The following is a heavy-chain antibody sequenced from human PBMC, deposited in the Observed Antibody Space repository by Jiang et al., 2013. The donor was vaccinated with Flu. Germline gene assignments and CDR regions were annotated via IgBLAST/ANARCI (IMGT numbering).Heavy chain of an antibody. J-gene: IGHJ3*02. CDR1: GGSISSGDYY. CDR3: ARPWGGDASADAFDI. D-gene: IGHD2-21*02. Sequence: SLTCTVSGGSISSGDYYWSWIRQPPGKGLEWIGYIYYSGSTYYNPSLKSRVTISVDTSKNQFSLKLSSVTAADTAVYYCARPWGGDASADAFDIWGQGTMVTVSS. V-gene: IGHV4-30-4*01. CDR2: IYYSGST.